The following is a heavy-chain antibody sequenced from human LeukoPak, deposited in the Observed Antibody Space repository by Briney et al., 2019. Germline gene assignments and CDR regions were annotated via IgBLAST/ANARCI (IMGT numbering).Heavy chain of an antibody. J-gene: IGHJ4*02. V-gene: IGHV1-2*02. Sequence: GASVKVSCKASGYSFSGSYLHWVRQAPGQKLEWMGWINPNNGVTKYAQKFQDRVTMTRDTAISTAYMELRRLRSDDTAVFYCARLVSGSDYGGQGTLVTVS. D-gene: IGHD6-25*01. CDR1: GYSFSGSY. CDR3: ARLVSGSDY. CDR2: INPNNGVT.